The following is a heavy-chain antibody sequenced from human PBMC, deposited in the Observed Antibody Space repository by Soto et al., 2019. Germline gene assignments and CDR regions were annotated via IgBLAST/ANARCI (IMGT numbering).Heavy chain of an antibody. CDR2: INPNVGST. CDR1: ENTFSTYS. J-gene: IGHJ4*02. D-gene: IGHD3-9*01. Sequence: GGSVKVSCKASENTFSTYSLHWVRQAPGQGPEWMGIINPNVGSTTYAQRFQGRFSITRDTSTTTVYMELSRLRPEDTAVYYCVRDYDILTAYNYYFDYWGQGTLVTVSS. V-gene: IGHV1-46*01. CDR3: VRDYDILTAYNYYFDY.